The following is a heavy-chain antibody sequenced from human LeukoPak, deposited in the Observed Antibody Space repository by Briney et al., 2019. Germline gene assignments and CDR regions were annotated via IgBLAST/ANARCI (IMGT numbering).Heavy chain of an antibody. Sequence: PGRSLRLSCAASGFTFSNYGMHWVRQAPGKGLEWVAVISDDGSNKHYTDSVKGRFTISRDNSKNTMLLQMNSLRAEDTAVYYCARDRLVVRAFDIWAKGQWSPSLQ. D-gene: IGHD2-15*01. CDR2: ISDDGSNK. V-gene: IGHV3-30*03. J-gene: IGHJ3*02. CDR1: GFTFSNYG. CDR3: ARDRLVVRAFDI.